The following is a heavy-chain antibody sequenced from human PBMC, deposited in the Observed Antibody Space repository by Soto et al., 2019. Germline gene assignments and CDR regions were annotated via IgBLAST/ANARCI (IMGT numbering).Heavy chain of an antibody. CDR1: GFTFSAYA. D-gene: IGHD6-19*01. CDR2: TSNDGSNK. J-gene: IGHJ4*02. CDR3: ASDGYSSGWYGMDY. V-gene: IGHV3-30-3*01. Sequence: GGSLRLSCAASGFTFSAYAMHWVRQAPGKGLEWVAVTSNDGSNKYYADPVKGRFTISRDNSKNTLYLQMNSLRAEDTAVYYCASDGYSSGWYGMDYWGQGTLVTVS.